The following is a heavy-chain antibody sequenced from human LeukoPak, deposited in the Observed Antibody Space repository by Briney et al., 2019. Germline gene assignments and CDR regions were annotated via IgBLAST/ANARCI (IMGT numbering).Heavy chain of an antibody. CDR1: GGTFSSYA. V-gene: IGHV1-69*04. J-gene: IGHJ6*02. Sequence: SVKVSCKASGGTFSSYAISWVRQAPGQGLEWMGRIIPILGIANYAQKFQGRVTITADKSTSTAFMELSSLRSEDTAVYYCARGADTAMLDDYYYGMDVWGQGTTVTVSS. CDR3: ARGADTAMLDDYYYGMDV. CDR2: IIPILGIA. D-gene: IGHD5-18*01.